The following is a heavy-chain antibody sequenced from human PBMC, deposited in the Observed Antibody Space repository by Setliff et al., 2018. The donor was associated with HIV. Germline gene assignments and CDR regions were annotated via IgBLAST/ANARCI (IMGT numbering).Heavy chain of an antibody. D-gene: IGHD5-12*01. Sequence: TLSLPCNVSGVSMSSHYWSWIRQAPGQPPNKGLEWIGNIYYSGTTNYNPSLESRVTISIDTSKSQFSLKLTSATTADTAMYYCAGRGGYNDWYFDYWGQGALVTVSS. CDR1: GVSMSSHY. CDR2: IYYSGTT. V-gene: IGHV4-59*11. J-gene: IGHJ4*02. CDR3: AGRGGYNDWYFDY.